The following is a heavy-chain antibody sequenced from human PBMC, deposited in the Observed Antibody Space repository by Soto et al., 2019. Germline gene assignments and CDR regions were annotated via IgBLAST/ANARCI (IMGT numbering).Heavy chain of an antibody. J-gene: IGHJ6*03. V-gene: IGHV3-23*01. D-gene: IGHD2-8*02. CDR3: AKACRWCVRPYYYMDV. Sequence: AGGSLRLSCAASGFTFSSYAMSWVRQAPGKGLEWVSAITGSGGSTYYADSVKGRFTISTENSKNTLYLQMNSLRAEDTAVYYCAKACRWCVRPYYYMDVWGKGTTVTVSS. CDR1: GFTFSSYA. CDR2: ITGSGGST.